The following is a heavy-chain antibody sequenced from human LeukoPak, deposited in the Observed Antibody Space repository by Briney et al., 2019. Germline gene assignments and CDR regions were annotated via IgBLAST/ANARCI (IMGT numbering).Heavy chain of an antibody. J-gene: IGHJ4*02. CDR2: MSSDGNAM. Sequence: GGSLRLSCAASGFTFTAYLIHWVRQAPGKGLEWVAVMSSDGNAMFYADSVKGRFTISRDNSKNTLYLQMNSLRAEDTAVYYCARESEYYFDHSASFDYWGQGTLVTVSS. CDR3: ARESEYYFDHSASFDY. D-gene: IGHD3-22*01. V-gene: IGHV3-30-3*01. CDR1: GFTFTAYL.